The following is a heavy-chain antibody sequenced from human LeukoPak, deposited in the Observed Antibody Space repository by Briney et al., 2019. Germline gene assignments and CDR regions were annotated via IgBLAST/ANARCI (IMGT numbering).Heavy chain of an antibody. CDR1: GGSFSDYY. V-gene: IGHV4-34*01. Sequence: SETLSLTCAVYGGSFSDYYWSWIRQSPGKGLEWIGEINHSGSTNYNPSLKSRVTIPVDTSKNQFSLKLNSVTAADTAVYYCASCSSTSWYAGDWFDPWGQGTLVTVSS. CDR3: ASCSSTSWYAGDWFDP. CDR2: INHSGST. J-gene: IGHJ5*02. D-gene: IGHD2-2*01.